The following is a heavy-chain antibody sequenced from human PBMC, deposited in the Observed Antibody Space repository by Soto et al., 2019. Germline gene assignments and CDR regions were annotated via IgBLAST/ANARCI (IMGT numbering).Heavy chain of an antibody. D-gene: IGHD3-16*01. CDR1: GGSFSGSI. Sequence: QVQLVQSGAEVKKPGSSVKVSCKTSGGSFSGSIFSWVRQAPGQGLEWMGRVIPFSDITDYAQKLQDRLAITADKSTTTLYMELSSLRSEDTAVYFCATEELGANCVSWGQGTLVTVSS. J-gene: IGHJ4*02. CDR3: ATEELGANCVS. V-gene: IGHV1-69*02. CDR2: VIPFSDIT.